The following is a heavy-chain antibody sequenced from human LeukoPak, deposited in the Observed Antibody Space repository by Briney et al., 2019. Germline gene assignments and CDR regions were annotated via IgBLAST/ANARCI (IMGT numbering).Heavy chain of an antibody. V-gene: IGHV5-51*01. D-gene: IGHD6-6*01. CDR3: ASHSSSSTYYYYYYMDV. CDR1: GYSFTSYW. CDR2: IYPGDSDT. J-gene: IGHJ6*03. Sequence: LGESLKISCKGSGYSFTSYWIGWVRQMPGKGLEWMGIIYPGDSDTRYSPSFQGQVTISADKSISTAYLQWSSLKASDTAMYYCASHSSSSTYYYYYYMDVWGEGTTVTVSS.